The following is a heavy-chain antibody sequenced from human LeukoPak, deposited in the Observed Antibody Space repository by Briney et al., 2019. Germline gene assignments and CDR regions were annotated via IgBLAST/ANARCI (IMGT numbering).Heavy chain of an antibody. J-gene: IGHJ5*02. V-gene: IGHV1-2*06. CDR2: INPNSGGT. D-gene: IGHD3-22*01. CDR1: GYTFTGYY. Sequence: ASVKVSCKASGYTFTGYYMHWVRQAPGQGLEWMGRINPNSGGTNYAQKFQGRVTMTRDTSISTAYMELSRLRSDDTAVYYCARFRTYYYDSSGYYSWFDPWGQGTLVTVSS. CDR3: ARFRTYYYDSSGYYSWFDP.